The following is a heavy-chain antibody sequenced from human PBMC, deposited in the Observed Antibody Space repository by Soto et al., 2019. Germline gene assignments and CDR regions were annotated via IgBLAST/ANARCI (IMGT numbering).Heavy chain of an antibody. Sequence: QVQLLQSGAEVKKPGSSLTVSCKASGGTFGNSAISWVRQAPGQGLECMGVIITIFLTPDYAQKVQGSVTITVDESTSTAYMELPSLRSDDTAVYYCARDKDRLQLRGNYYYARDVLGQATTVTVS. D-gene: IGHD3-9*01. CDR3: ARDKDRLQLRGNYYYARDV. CDR2: IITIFLTP. CDR1: GGTFGNSA. V-gene: IGHV1-69*12. J-gene: IGHJ6*02.